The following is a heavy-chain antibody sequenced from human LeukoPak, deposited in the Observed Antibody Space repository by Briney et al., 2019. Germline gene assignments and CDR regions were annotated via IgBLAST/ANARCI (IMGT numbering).Heavy chain of an antibody. J-gene: IGHJ6*03. V-gene: IGHV1-2*02. CDR2: INPNSGGT. D-gene: IGHD3-9*01. CDR3: ARGCDYDILTGYYKCYYYYMDV. Sequence: ASVKVSCKASGYTFTGYYMHWVRQAPGQGLEWMGWINPNSGGTNYAQKFQGRVTMTRDTSISTAYMELSRLRSDDTAVYYCARGCDYDILTGYYKCYYYYMDVWGKGTTATVSS. CDR1: GYTFTGYY.